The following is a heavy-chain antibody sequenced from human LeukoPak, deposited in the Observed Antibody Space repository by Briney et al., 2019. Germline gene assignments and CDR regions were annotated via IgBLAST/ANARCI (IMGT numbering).Heavy chain of an antibody. D-gene: IGHD3-10*01. J-gene: IGHJ4*02. CDR2: IYYSGST. CDR1: GGSISGSSYY. Sequence: PSETLSLTCTVSGGSISGSSYYWGWIRQPPGKGLEWIGYIYYSGSTDYHPSLKSRVTISVDTSRNQFSLKLSSVTAADTAVYYCARGTGSYYYGSGSYWPSYYFDYWGQGTLVTVSS. CDR3: ARGTGSYYYGSGSYWPSYYFDY. V-gene: IGHV4-61*05.